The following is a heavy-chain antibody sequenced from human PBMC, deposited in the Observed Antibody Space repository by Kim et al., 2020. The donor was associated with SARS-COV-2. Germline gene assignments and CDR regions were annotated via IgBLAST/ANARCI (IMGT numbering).Heavy chain of an antibody. Sequence: SETLSLTCTVSGGSISSSSYYWGWIRQPPGKGLEWIGSIYYSGSTYYNPSLKSRVTISVDTTKNQFSLKLSSVTAADTAGYYCARRPAKGGIALGYWGQGTLVTVSS. D-gene: IGHD3-16*01. CDR2: IYYSGST. CDR1: GGSISSSSYY. V-gene: IGHV4-39*01. J-gene: IGHJ4*02. CDR3: ARRPAKGGIALGY.